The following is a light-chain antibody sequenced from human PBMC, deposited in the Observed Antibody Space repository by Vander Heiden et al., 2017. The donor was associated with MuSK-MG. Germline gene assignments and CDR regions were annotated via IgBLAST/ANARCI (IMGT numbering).Light chain of an antibody. Sequence: QSALTQPATVSGSPGHSITISCTGTNSDIGAHDYVSWYQQHPGRAPKLLIFDVRSRPSGVSDRFSGSKSVNTASLTISGLQPDDEAVYYCTSYSIDTTLVFGGGTEVTVL. CDR1: NSDIGAHDY. CDR3: TSYSIDTTLV. J-gene: IGLJ2*01. V-gene: IGLV2-14*03. CDR2: DVR.